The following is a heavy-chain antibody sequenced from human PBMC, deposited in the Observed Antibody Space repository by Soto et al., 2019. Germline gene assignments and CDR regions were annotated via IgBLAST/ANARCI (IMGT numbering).Heavy chain of an antibody. CDR2: IYYSGST. CDR3: ARLQTGGPYYFDY. CDR1: GGSISSYY. V-gene: IGHV4-59*08. J-gene: IGHJ4*02. Sequence: SETLSLTCTVSGGSISSYYWSWIRQPPGKGLEWIGYIYYSGSTNYNPSLKSRVTISVDTSKNQFSLKLSSVTAADTAVYYCARLQTGGPYYFDYWGQGTLVTVSS. D-gene: IGHD7-27*01.